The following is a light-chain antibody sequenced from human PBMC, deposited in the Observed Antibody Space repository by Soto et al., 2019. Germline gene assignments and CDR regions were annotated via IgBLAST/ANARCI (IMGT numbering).Light chain of an antibody. V-gene: IGKV4-1*01. CDR2: WAS. CDR1: QNLFHNSNNKNC. Sequence: DIVLTQSPDSLALSLGERATINCKSSQNLFHNSNNKNCLAWYRQKPGHPPELLIYWASTREFGVPDRFSGSGFGTEFTLTLSSLQAEDVAVYYCQQYYSPLPTFGQGTRLEIK. J-gene: IGKJ2*01. CDR3: QQYYSPLPT.